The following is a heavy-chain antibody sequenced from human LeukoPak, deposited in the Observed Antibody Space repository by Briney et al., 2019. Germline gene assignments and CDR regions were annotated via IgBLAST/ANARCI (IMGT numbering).Heavy chain of an antibody. CDR1: GYTLTELS. V-gene: IGHV1-24*01. D-gene: IGHD6-19*01. CDR2: FDPEDGET. CDR3: ARGLKRSSGWYFCPVRCTAVRFDP. Sequence: ASVKVSCKVSGYTLTELSMHWVRQAPGKGLEWMGGFDPEDGETIYAQKFQGRVTMTEDTSTDTAYMELSSLRSEDTAVYYCARGLKRSSGWYFCPVRCTAVRFDPWGQGTLVTVSS. J-gene: IGHJ5*02.